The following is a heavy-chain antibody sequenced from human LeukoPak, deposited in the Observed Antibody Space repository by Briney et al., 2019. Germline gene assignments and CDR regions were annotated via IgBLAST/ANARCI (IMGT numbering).Heavy chain of an antibody. Sequence: GGSLRLSCAASGFTFSSYAMPWVRQAPGKGLEWVAVISYDGSNKYYADSVKGRFTISRDNSKNTLYLQMNSLRAEDTAVYYCARSIVVVPAAIYYYYYGMDVWGQGTTVTVSS. CDR3: ARSIVVVPAAIYYYYYGMDV. D-gene: IGHD2-2*01. J-gene: IGHJ6*02. CDR1: GFTFSSYA. V-gene: IGHV3-30-3*01. CDR2: ISYDGSNK.